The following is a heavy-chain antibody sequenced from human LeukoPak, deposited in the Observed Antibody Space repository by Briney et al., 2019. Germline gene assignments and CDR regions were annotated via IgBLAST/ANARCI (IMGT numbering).Heavy chain of an antibody. D-gene: IGHD3-22*01. Sequence: SETLSLTCAVSSGSISSGGYSWSWIRQPPGKGLEWIGYIYHSGSTYYNPSLKSRVTISVDRSKNQFSLKLSSVTAAGTAVYYCARGDSGYYDSSGYLDYWGQGTLVTVSS. CDR1: SGSISSGGYS. J-gene: IGHJ4*02. CDR2: IYHSGST. V-gene: IGHV4-30-2*01. CDR3: ARGDSGYYDSSGYLDY.